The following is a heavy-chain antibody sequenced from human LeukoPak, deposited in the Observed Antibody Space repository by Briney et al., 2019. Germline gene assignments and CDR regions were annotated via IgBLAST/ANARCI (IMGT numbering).Heavy chain of an antibody. Sequence: KPSETLSLTCTVSGGSVSGYYWNWIRQPAGKGLEWIGRIYSSGNTYHNPSLESRVIMSVDTYTNQLSPKLSSLSAADTAVYYCARGFGVNIDYWGQGTLVTVSS. CDR1: GGSVSGYY. J-gene: IGHJ4*02. V-gene: IGHV4-4*07. D-gene: IGHD3-10*01. CDR2: IYSSGNT. CDR3: ARGFGVNIDY.